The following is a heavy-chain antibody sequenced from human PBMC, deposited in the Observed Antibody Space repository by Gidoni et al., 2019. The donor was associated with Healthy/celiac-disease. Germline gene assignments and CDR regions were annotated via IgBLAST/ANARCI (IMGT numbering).Heavy chain of an antibody. CDR2: IHNSGST. D-gene: IGHD5-12*01. CDR1: GDSITSSSYY. J-gene: IGHJ4*02. Sequence: QLQLQESGPGLVKPSETLSLACTVSGDSITSSSYYWGWIRQPPGKGLEWIGSIHNSGSTYYNPSLKSRVTISADTSKNQFSLKLSSVTAADTAVYYCARRSDGYNYYFNYWGQGILVTVSS. V-gene: IGHV4-39*01. CDR3: ARRSDGYNYYFNY.